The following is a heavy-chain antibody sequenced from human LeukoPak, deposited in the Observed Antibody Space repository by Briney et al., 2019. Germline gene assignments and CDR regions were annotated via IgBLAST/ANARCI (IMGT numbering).Heavy chain of an antibody. CDR2: IKVDGSST. D-gene: IGHD4-17*01. CDR1: GFTFSTYW. CDR3: ARASTTVPNLLDH. J-gene: IGHJ4*02. Sequence: GGSLRLSCAASGFTFSTYWMHWVRQAPGKGLVWVARIKVDGSSTIYADSVKGRFTISRDNSKNTLYLQTSSLRVEDTAVYYCARASTTVPNLLDHWGRGTLVTLSS. V-gene: IGHV3-74*01.